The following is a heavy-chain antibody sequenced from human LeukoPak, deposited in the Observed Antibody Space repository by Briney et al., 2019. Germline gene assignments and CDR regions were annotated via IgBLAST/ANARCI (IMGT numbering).Heavy chain of an antibody. V-gene: IGHV4-4*07. J-gene: IGHJ4*02. D-gene: IGHD3-10*01. Sequence: SETLSLTCTVSGGSISSYYWSWIRQPAGKGLEWIGRIYSSGSINYNPSLKSRVTMSVDTSKNQFSQKLTSVTAADTAVYYCARAPVIMVRGVVMPNNKGEIAYYFDFWGQGTLVTVSS. CDR3: ARAPVIMVRGVVMPNNKGEIAYYFDF. CDR1: GGSISSYY. CDR2: IYSSGSI.